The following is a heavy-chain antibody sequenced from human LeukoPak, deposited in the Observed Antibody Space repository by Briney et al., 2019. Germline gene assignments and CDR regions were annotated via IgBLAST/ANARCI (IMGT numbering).Heavy chain of an antibody. CDR1: GFSFSSYQ. D-gene: IGHD3-22*01. Sequence: WGSLRLSCAASGFSFSSYQMNWVRQAPGKGLEWVSYISSSGSTIYYADSVKGRFTISRDNAKNSLYLQMNSLRAEDTAVYYCARSLTYYYDSSDYQFDYWGEATLDPVSS. CDR2: ISSSGSTI. CDR3: ARSLTYYYDSSDYQFDY. J-gene: IGHJ4*02. V-gene: IGHV3-48*03.